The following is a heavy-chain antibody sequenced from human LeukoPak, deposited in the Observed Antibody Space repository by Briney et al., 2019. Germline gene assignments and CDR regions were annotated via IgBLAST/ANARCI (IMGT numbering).Heavy chain of an antibody. CDR3: ARADGDYVDWFDP. J-gene: IGHJ5*02. D-gene: IGHD4-17*01. V-gene: IGHV4-34*01. Sequence: SETLSLTCAVYGGSFSGYYWSWIRQPPGKGLEWIGEINHSGSTNYNPSLKCRVTISVDTSKNQFSLKLSSVTAADTAVYYCARADGDYVDWFDPWGQGTLVTVSS. CDR2: INHSGST. CDR1: GGSFSGYY.